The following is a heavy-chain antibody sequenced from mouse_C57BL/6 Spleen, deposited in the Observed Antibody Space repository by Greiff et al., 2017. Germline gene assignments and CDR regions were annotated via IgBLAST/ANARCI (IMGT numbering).Heavy chain of an antibody. D-gene: IGHD1-1*01. J-gene: IGHJ1*03. V-gene: IGHV1-47*01. CDR1: GYTFTTYP. Sequence: QVQLQQSGAELVKPGASVKMSCKASGYTFTTYPIEWMKQNHGQSLEWIGNFHPYNDDTKYNEKFKCKATLTVEKSSSTVYLELSRLTSDDSAVCYCARGDNGSSYGYVEVWGTGTTVTVSA. CDR3: ARGDNGSSYGYVEV. CDR2: FHPYNDDT.